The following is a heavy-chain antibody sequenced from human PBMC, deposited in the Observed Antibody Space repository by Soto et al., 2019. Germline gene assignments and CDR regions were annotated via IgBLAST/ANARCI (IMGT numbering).Heavy chain of an antibody. D-gene: IGHD3-3*01. CDR3: ARAFEGYDFWSGYTYFDY. CDR1: GGSISSGGYS. Sequence: QLQLQESGSGLVKPSQTLSLTCAVSGGSISSGGYSWSWIRQPPGKGLEWIGYIYHSGSTYYNPSLKSRVTISVDRSKNQFSLNLSSVTAADTAVYYCARAFEGYDFWSGYTYFDYWGQGTLVTVSS. J-gene: IGHJ4*02. V-gene: IGHV4-30-2*01. CDR2: IYHSGST.